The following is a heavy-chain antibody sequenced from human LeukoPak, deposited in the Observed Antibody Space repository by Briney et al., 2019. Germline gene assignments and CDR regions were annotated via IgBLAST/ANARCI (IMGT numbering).Heavy chain of an antibody. J-gene: IGHJ5*02. CDR3: ARVGIAAAGTWFDP. V-gene: IGHV4-59*01. CDR2: IYYSGST. Sequence: SETLSLTCTVSGGSISNYYWSWIRQPPGKGLEWIGYIYYSGSTNYNPSLKSRVTISVDTSKNQFSPKLSSVTAADTAVYYCARVGIAAAGTWFDPWGQGTLVTVSS. D-gene: IGHD6-13*01. CDR1: GGSISNYY.